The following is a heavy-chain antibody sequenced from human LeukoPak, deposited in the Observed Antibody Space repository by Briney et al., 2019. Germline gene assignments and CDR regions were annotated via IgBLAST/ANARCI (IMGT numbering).Heavy chain of an antibody. CDR3: ARHSGSYYYFDY. Sequence: PSETLSLTCTVSGGSISSHYWSWIRQPPGKGLEWIGYIYYSGSTNYNPSLKSRVTISVDTSKNQFSLKLSSVTAANTAVYYCARHSGSYYYFDYWGQGTLVTVSS. J-gene: IGHJ4*02. D-gene: IGHD1-26*01. V-gene: IGHV4-59*08. CDR2: IYYSGST. CDR1: GGSISSHY.